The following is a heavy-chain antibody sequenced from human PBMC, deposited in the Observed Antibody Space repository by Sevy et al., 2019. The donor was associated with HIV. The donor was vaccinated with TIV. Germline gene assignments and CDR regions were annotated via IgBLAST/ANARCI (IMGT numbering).Heavy chain of an antibody. V-gene: IGHV4-59*08. CDR2: IYSRGNT. CDR1: GGSINNYY. J-gene: IGHJ4*02. CDR3: ARHLEARSARPMFDY. Sequence: SETLSLTCTVSGGSINNYYWSWIRQPPGKGLEWVGYIYSRGNTKYNSSLESRVTISVDSAKNRFSRNLRSVTAADTAVYYCARHLEARSARPMFDYWGQGTLVTVSS. D-gene: IGHD2-15*01.